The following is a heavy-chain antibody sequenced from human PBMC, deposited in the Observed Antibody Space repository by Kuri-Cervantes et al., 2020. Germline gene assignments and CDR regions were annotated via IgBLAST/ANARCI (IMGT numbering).Heavy chain of an antibody. D-gene: IGHD2-15*01. Sequence: KVSCKASGYSFTSYWIGGVRQMPGKGLEWMGIIYPGDSDTRYSPSFQGQVTISADKSISTAYLQWSSLKASDTAMYYCARLASGWQGWFDPWGQGTLVTVSS. CDR1: GYSFTSYW. CDR2: IYPGDSDT. J-gene: IGHJ5*02. V-gene: IGHV5-51*01. CDR3: ARLASGWQGWFDP.